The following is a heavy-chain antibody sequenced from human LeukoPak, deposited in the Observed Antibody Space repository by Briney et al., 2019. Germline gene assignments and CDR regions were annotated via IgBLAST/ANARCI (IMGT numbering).Heavy chain of an antibody. J-gene: IGHJ6*02. Sequence: GGSLRLSCTASGFTFGDYALSWVRQAPGKGLEWVGFIRSKAYGATTEYAASVKGRITISRDDSKSIAYLQMNSLKTEDTAVYYCTRDGNSCCSYGIDVWGQGTTVTVSS. D-gene: IGHD1/OR15-1a*01. CDR3: TRDGNSCCSYGIDV. CDR1: GFTFGDYA. V-gene: IGHV3-49*04. CDR2: IRSKAYGATT.